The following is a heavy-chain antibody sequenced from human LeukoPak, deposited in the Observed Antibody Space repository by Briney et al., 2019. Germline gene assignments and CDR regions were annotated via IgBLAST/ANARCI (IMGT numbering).Heavy chain of an antibody. Sequence: SETLSLTCTVSGGSISSSSYYWGWIRQTPGKGLEWIGSIYYSGSTYYNPSLKSRVTISVDTSKNQFSLKLSSVTAADTAVYYCATPYSGGYQGLYIWGQGTMVTVSS. D-gene: IGHD1-26*01. CDR2: IYYSGST. J-gene: IGHJ3*02. CDR3: ATPYSGGYQGLYI. V-gene: IGHV4-39*01. CDR1: GGSISSSSYY.